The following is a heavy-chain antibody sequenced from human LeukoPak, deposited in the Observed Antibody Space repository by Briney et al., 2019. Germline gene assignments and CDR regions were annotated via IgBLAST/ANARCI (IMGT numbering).Heavy chain of an antibody. D-gene: IGHD3-22*01. V-gene: IGHV3-7*01. CDR3: ARDRGYYVFDY. J-gene: IGHJ4*02. Sequence: PGGSLRLSCVASGFPFSSYWMTWVRQAPGKGLEWVAHVKPDGSEKSYVDSVKGRFTISRDNAQNSLYLQMNSLRAEDTAVYYCARDRGYYVFDYWGQGTLVTVSS. CDR2: VKPDGSEK. CDR1: GFPFSSYW.